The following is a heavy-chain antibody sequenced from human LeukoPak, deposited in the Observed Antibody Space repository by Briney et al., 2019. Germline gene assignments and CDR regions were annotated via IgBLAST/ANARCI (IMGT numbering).Heavy chain of an antibody. V-gene: IGHV3-48*04. D-gene: IGHD3-10*01. J-gene: IGHJ4*02. Sequence: GGSLRLSCAASGFTFSSYSMNWVRQAPGKGLEWVSYISSSSSTIYYADSVKGRFTISRDNAKNSLYLQMNSLRAEDTAVYYCARDLPTMVRGVPLDYWGQGTLVTVSS. CDR1: GFTFSSYS. CDR3: ARDLPTMVRGVPLDY. CDR2: ISSSSSTI.